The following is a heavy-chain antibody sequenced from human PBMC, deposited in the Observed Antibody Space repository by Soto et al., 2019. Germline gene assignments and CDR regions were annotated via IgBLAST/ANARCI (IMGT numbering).Heavy chain of an antibody. Sequence: SETLSLTCAVSGGSISSGGYSWSWVRQPPGKGLEWIGYIHYSGSTNYNPSLKSRVTISVDTSKNQFSLKLSSVTAADTAVYYCARVSAGYWYFDLWGRGTLVTVSS. V-gene: IGHV4-61*08. CDR3: ARVSAGYWYFDL. CDR2: IHYSGST. D-gene: IGHD6-19*01. J-gene: IGHJ2*01. CDR1: GGSISSGGYS.